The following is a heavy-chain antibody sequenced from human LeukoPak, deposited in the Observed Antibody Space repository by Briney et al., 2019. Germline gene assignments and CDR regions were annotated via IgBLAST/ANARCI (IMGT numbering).Heavy chain of an antibody. CDR2: ITWDGGRT. CDR3: ARDQFGY. V-gene: IGHV3-43*01. J-gene: IGHJ4*02. D-gene: IGHD3-10*01. CDR1: GFTFDDYT. Sequence: GGSLRLSCAASGFTFDDYTMHWVRQAPGKGLEWVSLITWDGGRTYYADSVKGRFTISRDNSKNTLYLQMNSLRAEDTAVYYCARDQFGYWGQGTLVTVSS.